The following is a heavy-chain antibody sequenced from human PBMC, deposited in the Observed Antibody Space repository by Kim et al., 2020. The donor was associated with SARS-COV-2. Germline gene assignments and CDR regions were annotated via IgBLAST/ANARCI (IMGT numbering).Heavy chain of an antibody. CDR1: GASISSSRYY. CDR2: IYDSGST. D-gene: IGHD2-2*01. Sequence: SETLSLTCTVSGASISSSRYYWGWIRQPPGKGLEWIGSIYDSGSTYYNPSLKSRVTISVDTSKNPFSRKLSSVTAADTAVYYCARRAPNGLGYCSSTSCRNYYYYGMDVWGQGTTVTVSS. V-gene: IGHV4-39*01. CDR3: ARRAPNGLGYCSSTSCRNYYYYGMDV. J-gene: IGHJ6*02.